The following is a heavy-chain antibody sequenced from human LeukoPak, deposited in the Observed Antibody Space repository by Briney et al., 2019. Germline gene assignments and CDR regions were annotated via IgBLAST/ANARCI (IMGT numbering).Heavy chain of an antibody. CDR1: GFTFSSYA. D-gene: IGHD3-10*01. J-gene: IGHJ4*02. V-gene: IGHV3-30*04. Sequence: GRSLRLSCAASGFTFSSYAMHWVRQAPGKGLEWVAVISYDGSNKYYADSVKGRFTISRDNSKNTLYLQMNSLRAEDTAVYYCAREGKPMAPFDYWGQGTLVTVSS. CDR3: AREGKPMAPFDY. CDR2: ISYDGSNK.